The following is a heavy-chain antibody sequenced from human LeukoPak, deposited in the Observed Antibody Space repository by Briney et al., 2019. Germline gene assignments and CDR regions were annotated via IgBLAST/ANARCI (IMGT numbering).Heavy chain of an antibody. CDR2: IYHSGST. V-gene: IGHV4-31*03. CDR3: AIDRSGYYHFDY. D-gene: IGHD3-22*01. Sequence: SETLSLTCTVSDGSIRSGGYYCTWIRQHPGKVLEWIGYIYHSGSTYYNPSLESRVTISVDTSRNQFSLKLNSVTAADTAVYYCAIDRSGYYHFDYWGQGTLVTVSS. J-gene: IGHJ4*02. CDR1: DGSIRSGGYY.